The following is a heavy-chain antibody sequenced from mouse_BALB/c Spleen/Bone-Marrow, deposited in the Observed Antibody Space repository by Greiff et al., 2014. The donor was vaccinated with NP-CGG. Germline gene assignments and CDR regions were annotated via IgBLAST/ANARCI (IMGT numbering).Heavy chain of an antibody. Sequence: SGSELVRPGASVKLSCKASGYTFTSYWMHWVKQRPGQGLEWIGNIYPGSGSTNYDEKFKSKATLTVDTSSSTAYMQLSSLTSEDSAVYYCTRGGVYYAYDGAWFAYWGQGTLVTVSA. CDR1: GYTFTSYW. CDR3: TRGGVYYAYDGAWFAY. CDR2: IYPGSGST. D-gene: IGHD2-2*01. J-gene: IGHJ3*01. V-gene: IGHV1S22*01.